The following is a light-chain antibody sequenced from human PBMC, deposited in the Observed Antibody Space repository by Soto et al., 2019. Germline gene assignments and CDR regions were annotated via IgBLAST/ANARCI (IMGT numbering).Light chain of an antibody. V-gene: IGKV3-20*01. Sequence: ESVLTQSPGTLSLSPGERATLSCRASQSVTSTYLAWYQQKPGQAPRLLIYGASSRATGIPDRFSGSGSGTDFTLNISRLEPEDFALYYCHQYGYSLWTFGQGTKVEIK. CDR1: QSVTSTY. CDR2: GAS. J-gene: IGKJ1*01. CDR3: HQYGYSLWT.